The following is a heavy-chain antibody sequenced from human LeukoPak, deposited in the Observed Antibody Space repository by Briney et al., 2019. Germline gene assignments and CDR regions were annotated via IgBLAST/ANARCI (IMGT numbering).Heavy chain of an antibody. CDR1: GFTFSTYA. Sequence: PGGSLRLSCAASGFTFSTYAMSWVRQSPGKGLECVSAISGSGGSTYYADSVKGRFTISRDNSKNTLYLQMNSLRAEGTAVYYCAREEGRGKGFDPWGQGTLVTVSS. D-gene: IGHD3-16*01. V-gene: IGHV3-23*01. CDR2: ISGSGGST. CDR3: AREEGRGKGFDP. J-gene: IGHJ5*02.